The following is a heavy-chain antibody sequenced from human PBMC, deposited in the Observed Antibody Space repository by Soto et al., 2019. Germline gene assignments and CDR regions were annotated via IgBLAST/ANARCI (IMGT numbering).Heavy chain of an antibody. J-gene: IGHJ3*02. D-gene: IGHD3-22*01. CDR3: AKYYYDSSSSRSAYDI. V-gene: IGHV3-23*01. Sequence: EVQLLESGGGLVQPGGSLRLSCAASGFTFSSYAMTWVRQAPGKGLEWVSAISSSGGSTYYADSVKGRFTISRDNSKNTLYLQMNSLRAEDTAVYYCAKYYYDSSSSRSAYDIWGQGTKVTVSS. CDR2: ISSSGGST. CDR1: GFTFSSYA.